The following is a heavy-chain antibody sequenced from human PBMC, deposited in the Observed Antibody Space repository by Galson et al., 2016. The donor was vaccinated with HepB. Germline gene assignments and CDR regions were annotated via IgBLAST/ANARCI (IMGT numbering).Heavy chain of an antibody. V-gene: IGHV3-21*01. CDR2: ISGRSSYI. J-gene: IGHJ6*03. Sequence: SLRLSCAASTFTFSDYSMNWVRQAPGKGLEWVSFISGRSSYIYYADSVGGRFTVSRDNAKNSLYLQMNSLRAEDTAVYYCARVSPVDYYYYMDVWGRGTTVTVS. CDR3: ARVSPVDYYYYMDV. CDR1: TFTFSDYS.